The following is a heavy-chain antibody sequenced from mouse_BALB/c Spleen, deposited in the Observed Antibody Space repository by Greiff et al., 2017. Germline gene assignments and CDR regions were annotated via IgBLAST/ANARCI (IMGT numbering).Heavy chain of an antibody. D-gene: IGHD2-4*01. CDR1: GFTFSSYG. Sequence: EVKLMESGGGLVQPGGSLKLSCAASGFTFSSYGMSWVRQTPDKRLELVATINSNGGSTYYPDSVKGRFTISRDNAKNTLYLQMSSLKSEDTAMYYCARDEGPLYYDYDDGFAYWGQGTLVTVSA. J-gene: IGHJ3*01. CDR3: ARDEGPLYYDYDDGFAY. V-gene: IGHV5-6-3*01. CDR2: INSNGGST.